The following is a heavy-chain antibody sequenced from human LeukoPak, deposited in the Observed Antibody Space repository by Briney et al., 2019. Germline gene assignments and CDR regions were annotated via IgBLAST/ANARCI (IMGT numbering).Heavy chain of an antibody. Sequence: ASVKVSCKASGYTSTSYGISWVRQAPGQGLEWMGWISAYNGNTNYAQKLQGRVTMTTDTSTSTACMELRSLRSDDTAVYYCARVRLLRYFDWLPHFDYWGQGTLVTVSS. V-gene: IGHV1-18*04. D-gene: IGHD3-9*01. CDR1: GYTSTSYG. CDR3: ARVRLLRYFDWLPHFDY. CDR2: ISAYNGNT. J-gene: IGHJ4*02.